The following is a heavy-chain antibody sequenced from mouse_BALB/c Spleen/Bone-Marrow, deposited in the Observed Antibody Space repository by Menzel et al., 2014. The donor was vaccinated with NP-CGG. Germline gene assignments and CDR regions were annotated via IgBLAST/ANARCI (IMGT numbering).Heavy chain of an antibody. Sequence: LQQSGSELVRPGASVKLSCKASGYTFTSHWMHWVKQRPGQGLEWIGNIYPGSGSTNYDEKFKSKATLTVDTSSSTAYMQLSSLTSEDSAVYYCTRVYYYGSPWFAYWGQGTLVTVSA. D-gene: IGHD1-1*01. J-gene: IGHJ3*01. CDR3: TRVYYYGSPWFAY. V-gene: IGHV1S22*01. CDR2: IYPGSGST. CDR1: GYTFTSHW.